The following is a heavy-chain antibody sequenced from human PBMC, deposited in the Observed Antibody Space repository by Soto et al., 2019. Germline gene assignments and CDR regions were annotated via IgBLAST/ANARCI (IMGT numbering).Heavy chain of an antibody. CDR3: ARDDEEGNYPGVWCHP. J-gene: IGHJ5*02. Sequence: QVQLVQSGAEVKTPGAAVTVSCKASGYRFGVYGISWVRQAPGQGLEWLGWISAHRGHTKYQQRLQDKVSLTTDTSTSTAYMQLRGLTSDATAVYYCARDDEEGNYPGVWCHPWGQGTLVIVSS. D-gene: IGHD1-7*01. V-gene: IGHV1-18*04. CDR2: ISAHRGHT. CDR1: GYRFGVYG.